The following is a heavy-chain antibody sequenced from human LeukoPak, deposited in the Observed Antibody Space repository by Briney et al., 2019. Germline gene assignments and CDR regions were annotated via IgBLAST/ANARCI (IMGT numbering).Heavy chain of an antibody. D-gene: IGHD2-2*01. Sequence: GGSLRLSCAGSGLTFSSSWMDWVRPAPGKGLEWVASINPDGNKKYSADSVKGRFTISRDNSKNTLYLQMNSLRVEDTAVYYCVKDPDPRYCSSTSCSPIWGQGTMVTVSS. V-gene: IGHV3-7*03. J-gene: IGHJ3*02. CDR1: GLTFSSSW. CDR3: VKDPDPRYCSSTSCSPI. CDR2: INPDGNKK.